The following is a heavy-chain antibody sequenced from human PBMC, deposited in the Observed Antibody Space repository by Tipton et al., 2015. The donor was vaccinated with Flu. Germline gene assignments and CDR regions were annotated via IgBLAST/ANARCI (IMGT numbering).Heavy chain of an antibody. J-gene: IGHJ3*02. V-gene: IGHV3-33*01. Sequence: QVQLVQSGGGVVQPGRSLRLSCAASGFTFSSYGMHWVRQAPGKGLEWVAVIWYDGSKKYYADSVKGRFTISRDNSKNTLYLQMNSLRAEDTAVYYCARHYGDPLETFDIWGQGTMVTVSS. D-gene: IGHD4-17*01. CDR2: IWYDGSKK. CDR3: ARHYGDPLETFDI. CDR1: GFTFSSYG.